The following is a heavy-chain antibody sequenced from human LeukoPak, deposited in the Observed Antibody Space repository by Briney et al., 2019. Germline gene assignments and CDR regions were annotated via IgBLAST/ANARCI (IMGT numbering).Heavy chain of an antibody. Sequence: GGSLRLSCAASGLTFSSYEMNWVPQAPGKGLEWVSYISSSGSTIYYADSVKGRFTISRDNAKNSLYLQMNSLRAEDTAVYYCARDSKVYYGSGTPRAFDIWGQGTMVTVSS. CDR1: GLTFSSYE. CDR3: ARDSKVYYGSGTPRAFDI. D-gene: IGHD3-10*01. J-gene: IGHJ3*02. V-gene: IGHV3-48*03. CDR2: ISSSGSTI.